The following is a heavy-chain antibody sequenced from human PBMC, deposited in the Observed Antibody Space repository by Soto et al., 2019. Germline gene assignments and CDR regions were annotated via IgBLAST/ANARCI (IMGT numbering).Heavy chain of an antibody. Sequence: WASVKVSCKASGGTFSSYAISWVRQAPGQGLEWMGGIIPIFGTANYAQKFQGRVTITADKSTSTAYMELSSLRSEDTAVYYCARWGYSGYDLSLDYWGQGTLVTVSS. CDR1: GGTFSSYA. CDR2: IIPIFGTA. D-gene: IGHD5-12*01. V-gene: IGHV1-69*06. CDR3: ARWGYSGYDLSLDY. J-gene: IGHJ4*02.